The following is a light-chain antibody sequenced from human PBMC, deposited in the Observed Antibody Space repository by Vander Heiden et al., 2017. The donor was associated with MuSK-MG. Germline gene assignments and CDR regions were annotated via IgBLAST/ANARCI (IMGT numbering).Light chain of an antibody. CDR3: QQSYSRWT. CDR1: QSISSY. CDR2: AAS. J-gene: IGKJ1*01. Sequence: DIQMTQSPSSLSASVGDRVTITCRASQSISSYLHWYQQKPGKAPKLLIYAASRWQSGVPSRFSGSGSGTDFTLTISSPQHEDFATYYFQQSYSRWTFGQGTKVEIK. V-gene: IGKV1-39*01.